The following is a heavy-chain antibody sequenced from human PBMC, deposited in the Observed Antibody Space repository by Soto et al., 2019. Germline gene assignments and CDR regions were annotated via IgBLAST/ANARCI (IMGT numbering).Heavy chain of an antibody. J-gene: IGHJ5*02. CDR2: VNHRGSA. V-gene: IGHV4-34*01. CDR3: ARDAFCGSGPCRVGHWFDP. D-gene: IGHD2-21*01. CDR1: GGPVSGVY. Sequence: KAXXTLSLPCGVSGGPVSGVYWGWIRQPPGKGLELIGGVNHRGSANYNPSLESRVTMSVDTSKNQFSLKFTSVTAADSAVYYCARDAFCGSGPCRVGHWFDPWGPGTLGTVSS.